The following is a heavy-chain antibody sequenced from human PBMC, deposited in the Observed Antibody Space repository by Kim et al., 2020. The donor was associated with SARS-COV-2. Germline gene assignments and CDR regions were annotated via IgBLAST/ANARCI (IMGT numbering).Heavy chain of an antibody. CDR2: ST. D-gene: IGHD2-8*01. CDR3: AKDIGGGVNY. V-gene: IGHV3-43*01. J-gene: IGHJ4*02. Sequence: STYYADTCKGRFTISRDNSQNSLYLQMNSLRTEDTALYYCAKDIGGGVNYWGQGTLVTVSS.